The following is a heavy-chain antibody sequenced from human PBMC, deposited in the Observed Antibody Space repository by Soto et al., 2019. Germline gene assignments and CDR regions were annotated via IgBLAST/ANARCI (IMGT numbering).Heavy chain of an antibody. CDR2: IYSGGST. CDR3: ARCNYDFWSGPPHNWFDP. Sequence: GGSLRLSCAASGFTVSSNYMSWVRQAPGKGLEWVSVIYSGGSTYYADSVKGRFTISRHNSKNTLYLQMNSLRAEDTAVYYCARCNYDFWSGPPHNWFDPWGQGTLVTVSS. D-gene: IGHD3-3*01. J-gene: IGHJ5*02. V-gene: IGHV3-53*04. CDR1: GFTVSSNY.